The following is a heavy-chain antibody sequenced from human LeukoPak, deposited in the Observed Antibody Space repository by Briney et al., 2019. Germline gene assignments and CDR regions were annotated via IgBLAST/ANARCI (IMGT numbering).Heavy chain of an antibody. V-gene: IGHV4-59*01. CDR2: IYYSGST. D-gene: IGHD5-18*01. CDR1: GGSISSYY. J-gene: IGHJ4*02. Sequence: SETLSLTCTVSGGSISSYYWSWIRQPPGKGLEWIGYIYYSGSTNYNPSLKSRVTISVVTSKNQFSLKLRSVTAADTAVYYCARDRYSYGYWGQGTLVTVSS. CDR3: ARDRYSYGY.